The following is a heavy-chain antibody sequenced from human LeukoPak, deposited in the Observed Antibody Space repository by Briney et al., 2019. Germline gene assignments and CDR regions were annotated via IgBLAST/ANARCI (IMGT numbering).Heavy chain of an antibody. CDR1: GFIFSGYS. CDR2: ISGSSDYI. J-gene: IGHJ6*03. CDR3: TSYYYDDNYFYYMDV. D-gene: IGHD3-22*01. Sequence: GGSLRLSCAASGFIFSGYSMNWVRQAPGKGLEWVSSISGSSDYIYYADSVKGRFTISRDNAKKSLYLQMNSLRAEDTAVYYCTSYYYDDNYFYYMDVWGNGTTVTVSS. V-gene: IGHV3-21*01.